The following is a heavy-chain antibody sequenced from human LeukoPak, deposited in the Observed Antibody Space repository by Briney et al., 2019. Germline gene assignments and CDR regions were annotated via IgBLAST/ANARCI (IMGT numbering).Heavy chain of an antibody. CDR1: GFTFSSYS. Sequence: GGSLRLSCAASGFTFSSYSMNWVRQAPGKGLEWVSYISSSSSTIYYADSVKGRFTISRDNAKNSLYLQMNSLRAEDTAVYYCARERRIAAAGTGLDYWGQGTLVTVSS. J-gene: IGHJ4*02. D-gene: IGHD6-13*01. V-gene: IGHV3-48*01. CDR2: ISSSSSTI. CDR3: ARERRIAAAGTGLDY.